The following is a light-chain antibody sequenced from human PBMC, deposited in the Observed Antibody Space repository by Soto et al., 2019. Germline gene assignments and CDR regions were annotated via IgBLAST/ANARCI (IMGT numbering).Light chain of an antibody. V-gene: IGLV2-14*01. CDR1: SSDVGGYNY. J-gene: IGLJ1*01. Sequence: QPALTQPASVSGSPGQSITISCTGTSSDVGGYNYVSWYQQHPGKAPKLMIYEVSNRPSGVSNRFSGSKSGNTASLTISGLQAEDEADYYCSSYTSSSTLVFGTGTKVT. CDR2: EVS. CDR3: SSYTSSSTLV.